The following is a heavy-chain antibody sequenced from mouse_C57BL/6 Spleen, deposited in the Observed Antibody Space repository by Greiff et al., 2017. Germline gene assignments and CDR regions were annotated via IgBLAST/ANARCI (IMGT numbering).Heavy chain of an antibody. CDR2: ISDGGSYT. D-gene: IGHD1-1*01. CDR3: ARDLPYYYGSSLLYYFDY. Sequence: VQLKESGGGLVKPGGSLKLSCAASGFTFSSYAMSWVRQTPEKRLEWVATISDGGSYTYYPDNVKGRFTISRDNAKNNLYLQMSHLKSEDTAMYYCARDLPYYYGSSLLYYFDYWGQGTTLTVSS. CDR1: GFTFSSYA. J-gene: IGHJ2*01. V-gene: IGHV5-4*01.